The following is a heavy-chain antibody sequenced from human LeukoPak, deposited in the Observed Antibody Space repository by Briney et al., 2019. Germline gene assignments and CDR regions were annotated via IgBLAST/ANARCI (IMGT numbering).Heavy chain of an antibody. D-gene: IGHD6-13*01. Sequence: GGSLRLSCAASGFTFSTYAMSWVRQTPGKGLEWVSTISGSGDSTYYADSVKGRFTISRDNSKNTLYLQMNSLRAEDTAVYYCAKDPPRIAAAGKQNWGQGTLVTVSS. CDR3: AKDPPRIAAAGKQN. CDR1: GFTFSTYA. J-gene: IGHJ4*02. V-gene: IGHV3-23*01. CDR2: ISGSGDST.